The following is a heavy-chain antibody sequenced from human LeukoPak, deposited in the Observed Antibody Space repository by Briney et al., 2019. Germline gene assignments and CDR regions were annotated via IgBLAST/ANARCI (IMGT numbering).Heavy chain of an antibody. Sequence: GGSLRLSCAASGFXVSSNYMSWVRQAPGRGLEWVSVIYTGGNTYYADSVKGRFTISRDNSKNTLYLQMNSLRAEDTAVYYCARVGRYFDWLSQDYWGQGTLVTVSS. V-gene: IGHV3-53*01. D-gene: IGHD3-9*01. CDR3: ARVGRYFDWLSQDY. J-gene: IGHJ4*02. CDR2: IYTGGNT. CDR1: GFXVSSNY.